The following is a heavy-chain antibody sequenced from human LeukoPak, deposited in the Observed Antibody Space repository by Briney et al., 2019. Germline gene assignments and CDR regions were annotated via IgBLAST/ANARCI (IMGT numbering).Heavy chain of an antibody. CDR1: GGSFSGYY. J-gene: IGHJ6*03. CDR2: INHSGST. V-gene: IGHV4-34*01. CDR3: ARGFRAAPLYYYYYYMDV. Sequence: PSETLSLTCAVYGGSFSGYYWSWIRQPPGKGLEWIGEINHSGSTNYNPSLKSRVTISVVTSKNQFSLKLSSVTVADTAVYYRARGFRAAPLYYYYYYMDVWGKGTTVTVSS. D-gene: IGHD6-13*01.